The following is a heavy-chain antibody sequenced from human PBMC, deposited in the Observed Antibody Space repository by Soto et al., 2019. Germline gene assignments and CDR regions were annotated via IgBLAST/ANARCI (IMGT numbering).Heavy chain of an antibody. CDR3: AKDHYGSGSYDWYFDL. D-gene: IGHD3-10*01. Sequence: EVQLLESGGGLVQPGGSLRLSCAASGFTFSSYAMSWVRQAPGKGLEWVSAISGSGGSTYYADSVKGRFTISRDNSKNTLYLQMNSLRAEDTAVDYCAKDHYGSGSYDWYFDLWGRGTLVTVSS. CDR1: GFTFSSYA. V-gene: IGHV3-23*01. J-gene: IGHJ2*01. CDR2: ISGSGGST.